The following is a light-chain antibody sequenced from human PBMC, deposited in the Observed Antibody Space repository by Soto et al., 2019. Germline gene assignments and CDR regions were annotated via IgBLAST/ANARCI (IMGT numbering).Light chain of an antibody. CDR3: SSYTSSSTVV. J-gene: IGLJ2*01. CDR1: SSDIGGYNY. Sequence: QSALTQPASMSGSPGQSITISCTGTSSDIGGYNYVSWYQQQPGKAPKLMIYDVSNWPSGVSNRFSGSKSGNTAYLTISGLQAEDEADYYCSSYTSSSTVVFGGGTKLTVL. CDR2: DVS. V-gene: IGLV2-14*03.